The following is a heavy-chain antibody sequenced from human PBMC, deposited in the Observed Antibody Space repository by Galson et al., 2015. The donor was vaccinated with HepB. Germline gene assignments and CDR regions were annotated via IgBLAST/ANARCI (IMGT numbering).Heavy chain of an antibody. CDR2: IYPDDSDT. CDR1: GYRFNTYW. CDR3: ARHRYSDADRCYCGMDV. Sequence: QSGAEVKKSGESLKISCKASGYRFNTYWIGWVRQMPGKGLEWMGIIYPDDSDTRYSPSFRGQVTISADKSIRTAYLQWSSLKASYTAVYYCARHRYSDADRCYCGMDVWGQATTVTVSS. V-gene: IGHV5-51*01. J-gene: IGHJ6*02. D-gene: IGHD4-17*01.